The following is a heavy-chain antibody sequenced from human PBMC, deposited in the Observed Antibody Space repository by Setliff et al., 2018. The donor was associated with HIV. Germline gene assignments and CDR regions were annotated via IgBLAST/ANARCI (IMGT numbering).Heavy chain of an antibody. CDR1: GGSISTYY. CDR3: ARRSATHGNWNFDL. J-gene: IGHJ2*01. Sequence: KPSETLSLTCTVSGGSISTYYWGWIRQPPGKGLEWIGHISYSGSTYYNPSLKSRVTISVDTSKKQFSLKLSSVTAADAAVYYCARRSATHGNWNFDLWGRGTLVTVSS. CDR2: ISYSGST. V-gene: IGHV4-39*01.